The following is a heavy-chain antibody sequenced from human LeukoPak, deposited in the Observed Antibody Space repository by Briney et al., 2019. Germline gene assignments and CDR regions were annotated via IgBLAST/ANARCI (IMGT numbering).Heavy chain of an antibody. CDR1: GFSFSIYE. D-gene: IGHD3-16*02. CDR3: ARGYDYVWGSYRYAGYYFDY. Sequence: LSGGSLRLSCAASGFSFSIYEMNWVRQAPGKGLEWVSYISSSGSIILYSDSVKGRFTISRDNAKNLVYLQMNSLRAEDTAVYYCARGYDYVWGSYRYAGYYFDYWGQGTLVTVSS. V-gene: IGHV3-48*03. J-gene: IGHJ4*02. CDR2: ISSSGSII.